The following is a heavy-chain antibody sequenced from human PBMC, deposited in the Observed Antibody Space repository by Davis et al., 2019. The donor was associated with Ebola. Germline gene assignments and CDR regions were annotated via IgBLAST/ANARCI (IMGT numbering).Heavy chain of an antibody. CDR2: ISSSSSYI. Sequence: GESLMISCAASGFTFSSYSMNWVRQAPGKGLEWVSSISSSSSYIYYADSVKGRFTISRDNAKNSLYLQMNSLRAEDTAVYYCARRLPLIVATTNYYYYGMDVWGKGTTVTVSS. V-gene: IGHV3-21*01. CDR3: ARRLPLIVATTNYYYYGMDV. D-gene: IGHD5-12*01. CDR1: GFTFSSYS. J-gene: IGHJ6*04.